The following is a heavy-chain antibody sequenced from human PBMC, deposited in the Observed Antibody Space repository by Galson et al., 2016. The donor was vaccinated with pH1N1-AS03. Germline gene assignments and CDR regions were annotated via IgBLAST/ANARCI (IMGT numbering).Heavy chain of an antibody. CDR3: AKASAAAGTRTFDY. D-gene: IGHD6-13*01. CDR1: GFTFSSYA. V-gene: IGHV3-23*01. Sequence: SLRLSCAASGFTFSSYAMSWVRQAPGKGLNWVSSISGSGGTTYYADSVKGRFTISRDNSKNTLYLQMNSLRAEDTAVYYCAKASAAAGTRTFDYWGQGTLVTVSS. J-gene: IGHJ4*02. CDR2: ISGSGGTT.